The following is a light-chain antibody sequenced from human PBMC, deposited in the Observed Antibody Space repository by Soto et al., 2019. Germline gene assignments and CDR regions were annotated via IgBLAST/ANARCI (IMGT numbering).Light chain of an antibody. Sequence: DIQMTQSPSSLSASVGDRVSITCRASQSIRSHLNWFQHKPGKAPKVLIYGASSLQGGVPSRFSGSGYGTDFTLTIKSLQPEDFATYYCQQSFSSPFTFGPGTKVDVK. CDR2: GAS. J-gene: IGKJ3*01. CDR3: QQSFSSPFT. CDR1: QSIRSH. V-gene: IGKV1-39*01.